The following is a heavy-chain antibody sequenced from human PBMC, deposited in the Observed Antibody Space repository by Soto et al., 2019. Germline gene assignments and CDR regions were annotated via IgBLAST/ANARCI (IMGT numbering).Heavy chain of an antibody. Sequence: QVQLVESGGGVVQPGRSLRLSCAASRFSFRAHGMHWVRQAPGKGLELVAVISYDGSNSYYADSVKGRFTISRDNSNNALYLQMISLRPEDTAVYFCAKDHRNGGSRVDYWGQGTLVTVSS. CDR1: RFSFRAHG. CDR3: AKDHRNGGSRVDY. CDR2: ISYDGSNS. D-gene: IGHD2-15*01. J-gene: IGHJ4*02. V-gene: IGHV3-30*18.